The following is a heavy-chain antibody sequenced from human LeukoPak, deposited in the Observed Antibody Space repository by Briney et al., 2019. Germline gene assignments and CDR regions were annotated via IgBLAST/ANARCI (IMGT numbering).Heavy chain of an antibody. CDR2: INPNSGGT. J-gene: IGHJ4*02. CDR3: ARERGFDCSGGTCYSTY. D-gene: IGHD2-15*01. V-gene: IGHV1-2*02. CDR1: GYTFTDYY. Sequence: ASVKVSCKASGYTFTDYYMHWVRQAPGQGLEWMGWINPNSGGTIYAQKFQGRVTMTRDKSISTAYMELSTLRSDDTAVYYCARERGFDCSGGTCYSTYWGQGTLVTVSS.